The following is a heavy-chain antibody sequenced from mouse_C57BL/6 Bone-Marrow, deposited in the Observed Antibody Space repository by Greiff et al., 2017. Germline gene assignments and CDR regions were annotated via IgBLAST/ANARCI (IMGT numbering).Heavy chain of an antibody. V-gene: IGHV1-64*01. J-gene: IGHJ3*01. Sequence: QVQLQQPGAELVKPGASVKLSCKAPGYTFTSYWMHWVKQRPGQGLEWIGMIHPNSGSTNYNEKFKSKATLTVDKSSSTAYMQLSSLTSEDSAVYYCARSGYGSSYEFAYWGQGTLVTVSA. CDR3: ARSGYGSSYEFAY. D-gene: IGHD1-1*01. CDR2: IHPNSGST. CDR1: GYTFTSYW.